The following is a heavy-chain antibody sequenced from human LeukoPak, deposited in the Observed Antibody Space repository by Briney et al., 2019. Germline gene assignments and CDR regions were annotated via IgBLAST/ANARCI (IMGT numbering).Heavy chain of an antibody. CDR1: GFSFSDYY. J-gene: IGHJ4*02. Sequence: KPGGSLRLSCAASGFSFSDYYMSWVRQAPGKGLEWASYISGDGTTRHYADSVRGRFTVSRDNAKKSVFLQMNSLRAEDTAIYYCTREDYYYASGYWGQGTLVTVSS. V-gene: IGHV3-11*04. CDR3: TREDYYYASGY. CDR2: ISGDGTTR. D-gene: IGHD3-10*01.